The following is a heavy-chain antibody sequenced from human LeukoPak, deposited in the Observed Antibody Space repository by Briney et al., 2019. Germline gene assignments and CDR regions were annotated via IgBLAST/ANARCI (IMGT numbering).Heavy chain of an antibody. CDR3: ARVRSSGWSYFDY. D-gene: IGHD6-19*01. CDR1: GFTFSNYW. Sequence: GGSLRRSCAASGFTFSNYWMHWVRQAPGKGLVWVSRINSDGSSTSYADSVKGRFTISRDHAKNTLYLQMNSLRAEDTAVYYCARVRSSGWSYFDYWGQGTLVTVSS. J-gene: IGHJ4*02. CDR2: INSDGSST. V-gene: IGHV3-74*01.